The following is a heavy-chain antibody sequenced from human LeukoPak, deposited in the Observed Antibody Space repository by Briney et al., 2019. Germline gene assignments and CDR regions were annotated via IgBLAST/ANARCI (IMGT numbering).Heavy chain of an antibody. CDR1: GFTFSGYW. D-gene: IGHD4-17*01. CDR3: ARAQTYGDSRLLLDF. CDR2: IKQDGSEK. Sequence: PGGSLRLSCAASGFTFSGYWMSWVRQAPGKGLEWVANIKQDGSEKYYVDSVKGRFTISRDNAKNSLYLQMNSLRAEDTAVYYCARAQTYGDSRLLLDFWGQGTLVTVSS. V-gene: IGHV3-7*01. J-gene: IGHJ4*02.